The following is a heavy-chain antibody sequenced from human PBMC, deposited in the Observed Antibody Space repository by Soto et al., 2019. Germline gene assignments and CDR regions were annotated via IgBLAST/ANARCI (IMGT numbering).Heavy chain of an antibody. Sequence: ASVKVSCKASGGTFSSYAISWVRQAPGQGLEWMGGIIPIFGTANYAQKFQGRVTITADESTSTAYMELSSLRSEDTAVYYCARALDNWNLQDAFDIWGQGTMVTVSS. CDR2: IIPIFGTA. V-gene: IGHV1-69*13. CDR1: GGTFSSYA. CDR3: ARALDNWNLQDAFDI. J-gene: IGHJ3*02. D-gene: IGHD1-20*01.